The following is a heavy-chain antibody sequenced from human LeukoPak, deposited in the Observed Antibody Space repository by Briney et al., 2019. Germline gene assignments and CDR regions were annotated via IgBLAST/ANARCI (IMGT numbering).Heavy chain of an antibody. CDR2: IDSSATVI. V-gene: IGHV3-48*03. CDR1: GFTFSNYE. Sequence: GGSLRLSCAASGFTFSNYEMNWVRQAPGKRLEWVSHIDSSATVIYYADSVKGRFTISRDNAKNSLSPQMNSLRVEDTALYYCVRDYGGSTSDALDIWGQGTMVTVSS. J-gene: IGHJ3*02. CDR3: VRDYGGSTSDALDI. D-gene: IGHD3-16*01.